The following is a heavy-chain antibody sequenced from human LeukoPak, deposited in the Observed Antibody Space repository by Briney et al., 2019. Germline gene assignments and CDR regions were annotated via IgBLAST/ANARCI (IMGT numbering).Heavy chain of an antibody. CDR1: GFTFSTYW. Sequence: GGSLRLSCAASGFTFSTYWMSWVRQAPGKGLEWVAFIRYDGSNKYYADSVKGRFTISRDNSKNTLYLQMNSLRAEDTAVYYCAKESGWYYYCMDVWGKGTTVTISS. CDR3: AKESGWYYYCMDV. D-gene: IGHD6-19*01. CDR2: IRYDGSNK. J-gene: IGHJ6*03. V-gene: IGHV3-30*02.